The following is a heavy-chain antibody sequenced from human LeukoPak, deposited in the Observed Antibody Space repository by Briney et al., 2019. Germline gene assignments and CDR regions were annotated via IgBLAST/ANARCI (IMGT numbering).Heavy chain of an antibody. V-gene: IGHV5-51*01. CDR1: GYSFTSYW. CDR2: IYPGDSDT. Sequence: GESLKISCKGSGYSFTSYWIGWVRQMPGKGLEWMGIIYPGDSDTRYSPSFQGQVTVSADKSISTAYLQRSSLKASDTAMYYCARLDGYYDSSGYYFGWFDPWGQGTLVTVSS. J-gene: IGHJ5*02. D-gene: IGHD3-22*01. CDR3: ARLDGYYDSSGYYFGWFDP.